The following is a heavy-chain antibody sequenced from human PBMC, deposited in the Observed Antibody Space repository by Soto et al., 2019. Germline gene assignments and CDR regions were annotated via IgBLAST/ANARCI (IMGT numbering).Heavy chain of an antibody. Sequence: QVQLQESGPGLVKPSGTLSLTCAVSSGSISTSNWWIWVRQPPGKVLEWIGEIYHSGSTNYNPSLKSRVTMSVDKSKNQFSLNLSSVTAADTAVYFCARQMTGTTAFDYWGQGNLVTVSS. CDR1: SGSISTSNW. J-gene: IGHJ4*02. CDR3: ARQMTGTTAFDY. D-gene: IGHD1-7*01. CDR2: IYHSGST. V-gene: IGHV4-4*02.